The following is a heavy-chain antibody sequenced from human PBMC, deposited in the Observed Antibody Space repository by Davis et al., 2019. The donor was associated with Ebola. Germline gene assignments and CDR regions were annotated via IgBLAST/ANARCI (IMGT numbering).Heavy chain of an antibody. CDR2: IWYDGSNK. V-gene: IGHV3-33*01. D-gene: IGHD3-3*01. J-gene: IGHJ6*02. Sequence: GESLKISCAASGFTFSSYGMHWVRQAPGKGLEWVAVIWYDGSNKYYADSVKGRFTISRDNSKNTLYLQMNSLRAEDTAVYYCARDGDDFWSGYFSHDYYYYGMDVWGQGTTVTVSS. CDR3: ARDGDDFWSGYFSHDYYYYGMDV. CDR1: GFTFSSYG.